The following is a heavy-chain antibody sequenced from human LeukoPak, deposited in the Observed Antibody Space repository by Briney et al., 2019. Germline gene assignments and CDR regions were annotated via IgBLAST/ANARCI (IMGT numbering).Heavy chain of an antibody. V-gene: IGHV4-59*01. CDR2: IYYSGST. CDR1: GGSISSYY. CDR3: ARAPSYYYGMDV. Sequence: SETLSLTCTVSGGSISSYYWSWIRQPPGKGLEWIGYIYYSGSTNYNPSLKSRVTISVDTSKNQFSLKLSSVTAADTAVYYCARAPSYYYGMDVWGQGTTVTVSS. J-gene: IGHJ6*02.